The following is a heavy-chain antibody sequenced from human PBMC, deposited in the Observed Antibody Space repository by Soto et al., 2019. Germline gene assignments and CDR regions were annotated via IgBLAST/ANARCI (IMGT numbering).Heavy chain of an antibody. V-gene: IGHV3-11*05. CDR1: GFTFSDYY. CDR2: ISSSSSYT. J-gene: IGHJ6*02. D-gene: IGHD6-13*01. Sequence: QVQLVESGGGLVKPGGSLRLSCAASGFTFSDYYMSWIRQAPGKGLEWVSYISSSSSYTNYADSVKGRFTISRDNAKNSLYLQMNSLRAEDTAVYYCARGGQIAAAGSRYYSYGMDVWGQGTTVTVSS. CDR3: ARGGQIAAAGSRYYSYGMDV.